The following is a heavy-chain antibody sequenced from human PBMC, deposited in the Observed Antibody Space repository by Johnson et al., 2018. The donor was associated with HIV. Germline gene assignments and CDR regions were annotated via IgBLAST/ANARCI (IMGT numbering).Heavy chain of an antibody. CDR1: GFTVSSNY. CDR3: ARVNHAFDI. J-gene: IGHJ3*02. Sequence: MLLVESGGGLVQPGGSLRLSCAASGFTVSSNYMSWVRQAPGKGLEGVSVIYSGGSTYYADSVKGRFTISRDNSKNTLYLQMNSLRAEDTAVYYCARVNHAFDIWGQGTMVTVSS. V-gene: IGHV3-66*02. CDR2: IYSGGST.